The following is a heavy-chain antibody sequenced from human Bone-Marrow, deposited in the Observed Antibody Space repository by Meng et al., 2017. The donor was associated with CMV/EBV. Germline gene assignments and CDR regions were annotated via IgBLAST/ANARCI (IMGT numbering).Heavy chain of an antibody. V-gene: IGHV1-18*01. CDR3: ARDPDYGGLPTMGLFDT. Sequence: ASVKVSCKASGYTFTSYSISCVRQAPGQGLEWMGWISAYNGNTNYAQKLQGRVTMTTDTSTSTAYMELRSLRSDDTAVYYFARDPDYGGLPTMGLFDTWGQGTRVTVSS. CDR1: GYTFTSYS. D-gene: IGHD4-23*01. J-gene: IGHJ5*02. CDR2: ISAYNGNT.